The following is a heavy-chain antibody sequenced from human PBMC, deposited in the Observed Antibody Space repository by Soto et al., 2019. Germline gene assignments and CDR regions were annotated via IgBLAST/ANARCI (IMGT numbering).Heavy chain of an antibody. CDR3: ARGVFDDHVGYWFDP. CDR2: INSNGDTT. V-gene: IGHV3-64*07. CDR1: GFTFSSYP. J-gene: IGHJ5*02. D-gene: IGHD2-15*01. Sequence: EVQLVESGGGLVQPGGSLRLSCVGSGFTFSSYPIHWVRQAPGKGLEYVSAINSNGDTTYYGDSVQDRFSISRDNSKNTVYRQMGRLRTDDTAVYYCARGVFDDHVGYWFDPWGQGTLVTVSS.